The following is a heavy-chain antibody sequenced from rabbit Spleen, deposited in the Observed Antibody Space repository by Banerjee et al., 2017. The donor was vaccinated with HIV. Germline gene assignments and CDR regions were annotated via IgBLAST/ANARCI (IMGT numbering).Heavy chain of an antibody. Sequence: ELVESGGGLVQPGESLKLSCKASGIDLSNYGITWVRQAPGKGLEWIGCIYTGSGSTYYASWAKGRFTISKTSSTTVTLEMTNLTGADTATHFCARGNNIYSYDLWGPGTLVTVS. V-gene: IGHV1S45*01. CDR3: ARGNNIYSYDL. J-gene: IGHJ6*01. D-gene: IGHD6-1*01. CDR2: IYTGSGST. CDR1: GIDLSNYG.